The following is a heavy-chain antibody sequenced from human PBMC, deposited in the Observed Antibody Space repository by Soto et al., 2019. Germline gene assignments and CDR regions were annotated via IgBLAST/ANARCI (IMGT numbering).Heavy chain of an antibody. CDR3: ARGPKLSDFGDRGYYGMDV. Sequence: QVHLVQSGAEVKKPGASVTFPCKASGYTFSNYYMHWVRQAPGQGLEGVGIINPSGGGTTYAQNFQGRVTXTXDXXTSTIYMELNSLRSEDTAVYYCARGPKLSDFGDRGYYGMDVWGHGTTVTVS. CDR2: INPSGGGT. J-gene: IGHJ6*02. D-gene: IGHD4-17*01. V-gene: IGHV1-46*01. CDR1: GYTFSNYY.